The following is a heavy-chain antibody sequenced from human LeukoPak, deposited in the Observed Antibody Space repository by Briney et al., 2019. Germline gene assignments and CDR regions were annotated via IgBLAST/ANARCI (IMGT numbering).Heavy chain of an antibody. V-gene: IGHV3-23*01. CDR1: GFSFSSYG. Sequence: GGSLRLSCAGSGFSFSSYGMHWVRQAPGKGLEWVSATSSSDAGTYYADSVRGRFTISRDNSKNTLYLQMNSLRLEDAAVYFCARAPVTSCRGAYCYPFDYWGQGTQVTVSS. J-gene: IGHJ4*02. CDR2: TSSSDAGT. D-gene: IGHD2-21*01. CDR3: ARAPVTSCRGAYCYPFDY.